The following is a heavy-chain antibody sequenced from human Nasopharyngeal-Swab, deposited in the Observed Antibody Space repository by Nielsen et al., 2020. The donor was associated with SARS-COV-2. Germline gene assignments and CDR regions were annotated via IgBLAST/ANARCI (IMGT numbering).Heavy chain of an antibody. CDR2: ISYDGSNK. CDR3: ARDLVGATY. V-gene: IGHV3-30*04. D-gene: IGHD1-26*01. Sequence: GESLKISCAASGLTFSSYAMHWVRQAPGKGLEWVAVISYDGSNKYYADSVKGRFTISRDNSKNTLYLQMNSLRAEDTAVYYCARDLVGATYWGQGTLVTVSS. J-gene: IGHJ4*02. CDR1: GLTFSSYA.